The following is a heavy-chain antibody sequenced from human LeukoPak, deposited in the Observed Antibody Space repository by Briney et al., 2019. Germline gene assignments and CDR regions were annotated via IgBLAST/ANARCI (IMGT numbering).Heavy chain of an antibody. J-gene: IGHJ6*02. CDR2: IYYSGST. CDR3: ARERVRFLEWPPTYYYYGMDV. D-gene: IGHD3-3*01. CDR1: GGSISSYY. Sequence: SETLSLTCTVSGGSISSYYWSWIRQPPGKGLEWIGYIYYSGSTNYNPSLKSRVTISVDTSKNQFPLKLSSVTAADTAVYYCARERVRFLEWPPTYYYYGMDVWGQGTTVTVSS. V-gene: IGHV4-59*01.